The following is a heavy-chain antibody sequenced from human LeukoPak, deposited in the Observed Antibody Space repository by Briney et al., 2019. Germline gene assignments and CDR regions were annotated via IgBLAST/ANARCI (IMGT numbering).Heavy chain of an antibody. CDR1: GFTFSSFW. CDR2: IKEDGSMV. J-gene: IGHJ5*02. Sequence: GGSLRLSCAASGFTFSSFWMSWVRQAPGKGLEWVAHIKEDGSMVSYVDSVKGRFTISRDNAKNSVYLQMNSLRVEDTAVYFCARVVTWFDPWGQGTLVTVSS. CDR3: ARVVTWFDP. V-gene: IGHV3-7*04.